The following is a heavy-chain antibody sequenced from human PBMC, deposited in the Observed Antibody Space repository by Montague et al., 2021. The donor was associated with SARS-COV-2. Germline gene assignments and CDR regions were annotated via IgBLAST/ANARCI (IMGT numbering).Heavy chain of an antibody. J-gene: IGHJ3*02. CDR1: GGSFSDYY. CDR3: ARGQVTVFGVLIMLPAAGPLDS. Sequence: SETLSLTCAVYGGSFSDYYWTWIRQAPGQGLEWIGEVDHRGSSSYNPSLQSRLTISVARSKNQFSLRLTSVTAADTAVYYCARGQVTVFGVLIMLPAAGPLDSWGLGTKVTVSS. CDR2: VDHRGSS. V-gene: IGHV4-34*01. D-gene: IGHD3-3*01.